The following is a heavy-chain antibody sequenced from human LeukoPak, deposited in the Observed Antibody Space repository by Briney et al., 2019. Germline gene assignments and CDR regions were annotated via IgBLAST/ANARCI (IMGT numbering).Heavy chain of an antibody. V-gene: IGHV3-30*03. Sequence: GRSLRLSCAASGFTFSSYGRHWVRQAPGKGLEWVAVISYDGSNKYYADSVKGRFTISRDNSKNTLYLQMNSLRAEDTAVYYCATDDYYGSGSYSFDYWGQGTLVTVSS. CDR1: GFTFSSYG. J-gene: IGHJ4*02. CDR2: ISYDGSNK. D-gene: IGHD3-10*01. CDR3: ATDDYYGSGSYSFDY.